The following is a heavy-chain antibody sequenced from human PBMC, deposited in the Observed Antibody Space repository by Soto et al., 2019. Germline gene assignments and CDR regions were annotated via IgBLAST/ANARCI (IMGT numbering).Heavy chain of an antibody. V-gene: IGHV3-7*01. CDR1: GFTFSTYS. Sequence: GGSLRLSCAASGFTFSTYSMNWVRQAPGKGLEWVANIKQDGNEKYYVDSVKGRFTISRDNAKNTPHLQMNSLRGEDTALYYCASRTTVFGSGSYLGSWGQGTLVTVSS. CDR2: IKQDGNEK. D-gene: IGHD3-10*01. CDR3: ASRTTVFGSGSYLGS. J-gene: IGHJ4*02.